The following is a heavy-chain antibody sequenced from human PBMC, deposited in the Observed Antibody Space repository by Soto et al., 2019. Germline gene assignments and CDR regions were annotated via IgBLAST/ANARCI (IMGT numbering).Heavy chain of an antibody. J-gene: IGHJ4*02. D-gene: IGHD1-1*01. CDR1: GFTFSSYW. Sequence: EVQLVESGGGLVQPGGSLRLSCATSGFTFSSYWMTWVRQAPGKGLEWVANIKEDRSVKYYVDSVKGRFTISRDNAKNSLYLQMNSLRAEDTAVYYCVRDATRGGDFDFWGQGTLITVSS. CDR2: IKEDRSVK. CDR3: VRDATRGGDFDF. V-gene: IGHV3-7*01.